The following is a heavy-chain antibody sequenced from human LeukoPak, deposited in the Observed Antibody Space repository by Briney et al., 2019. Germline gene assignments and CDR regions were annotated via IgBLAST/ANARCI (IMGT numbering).Heavy chain of an antibody. CDR3: ARDDAVGGGYLDY. D-gene: IGHD2-2*01. J-gene: IGHJ4*02. Sequence: GGSLRLSCAASGFSFSNYAMTWVRQAPGKGLEWVSMITGGGGTTSYVDSVKGRFTISRDNSKNTLYLQMNSLRAEDTAEYYCARDDAVGGGYLDYWGQGTLVTVSS. CDR1: GFSFSNYA. CDR2: ITGGGGTT. V-gene: IGHV3-23*01.